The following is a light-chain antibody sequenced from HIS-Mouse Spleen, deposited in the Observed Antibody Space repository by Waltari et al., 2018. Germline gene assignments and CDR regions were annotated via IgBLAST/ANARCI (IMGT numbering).Light chain of an antibody. Sequence: QSALTQPASVSGSPGQSITISCTGTSRDVGSYNLVPLYQQHPGKAPKLMIYEGSKRPSGVSNRFSGSKSGNTASLTISGLQAEDEADYYCCSYAGSSTLYVFGTGTKVTVL. CDR1: SRDVGSYNL. J-gene: IGLJ1*01. CDR3: CSYAGSSTLYV. V-gene: IGLV2-23*03. CDR2: EGS.